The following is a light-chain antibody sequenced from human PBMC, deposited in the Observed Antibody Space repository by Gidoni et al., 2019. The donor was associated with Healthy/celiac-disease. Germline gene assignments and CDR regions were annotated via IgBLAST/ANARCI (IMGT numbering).Light chain of an antibody. Sequence: EIVLTQSPDTLSLSPGERATLSCRASQIVSSYLAWYQQKPGQAPRLLIYDASNRATGIPARFSGSGSGTDFTLTISSLEPEDFAVYYCQQRSNWLTFXGXTKVEIK. J-gene: IGKJ4*01. CDR1: QIVSSY. CDR2: DAS. CDR3: QQRSNWLT. V-gene: IGKV3-11*01.